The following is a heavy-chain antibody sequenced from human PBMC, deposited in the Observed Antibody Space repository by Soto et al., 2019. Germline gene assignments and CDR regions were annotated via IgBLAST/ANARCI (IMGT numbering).Heavy chain of an antibody. CDR2: IRKKAYGGTT. V-gene: IGHV3-49*03. CDR1: GFTFGDYI. D-gene: IGHD3-22*01. J-gene: IGHJ4*02. Sequence: GGSLRLSCTTSGFTFGDYIMSWFRQTPGKGLEWVGFIRKKAYGGTTEYAASVKGRFTISRDDSTGIAYLQMNSLKVEDTAVYYCCTSSTYYFDSSGYLDYWGQGTPVTVS. CDR3: CTSSTYYFDSSGYLDY.